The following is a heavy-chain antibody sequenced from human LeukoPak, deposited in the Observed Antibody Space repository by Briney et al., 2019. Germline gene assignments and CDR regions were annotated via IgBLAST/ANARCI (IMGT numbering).Heavy chain of an antibody. Sequence: GGSLRLSCAASGFTFSGSAMHWVRQASGKGLEWVGRIRSKANSYATAYAASVKARFTISRDDSKNTAYLQMNSLKTEDTAVYYCTRLGSSGWYNWFDPWGQGTLVTVSS. V-gene: IGHV3-73*01. CDR2: IRSKANSYAT. CDR3: TRLGSSGWYNWFDP. J-gene: IGHJ5*02. CDR1: GFTFSGSA. D-gene: IGHD6-19*01.